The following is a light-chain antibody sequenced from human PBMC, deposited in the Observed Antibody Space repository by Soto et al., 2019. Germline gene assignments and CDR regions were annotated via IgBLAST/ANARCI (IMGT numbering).Light chain of an antibody. CDR1: QSVSSW. CDR2: DAS. Sequence: IQITQAPSTLSASVGGRVTITWRASQSVSSWLAWYQQKPGKAPKVLIYDASSLESGVPSRFSGSGSGTEFTLTISSLQPDDFATYYCQQYNSYSLTFGGGTKVDIK. V-gene: IGKV1-5*01. J-gene: IGKJ4*01. CDR3: QQYNSYSLT.